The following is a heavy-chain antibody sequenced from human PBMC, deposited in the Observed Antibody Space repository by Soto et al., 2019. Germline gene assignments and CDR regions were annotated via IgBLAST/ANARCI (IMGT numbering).Heavy chain of an antibody. Sequence: GASVKVSCKASGYTFTGYYMHWVRQAPGQGLEWMGWINPNSGGTNYAQKFQGWVTMTRDTSISTAYMELSRLRSDDTAVYYCARWYYYDPGAFEIWGQGKMVTVS. J-gene: IGHJ3*02. CDR1: GYTFTGYY. V-gene: IGHV1-2*04. CDR3: ARWYYYDPGAFEI. D-gene: IGHD3-22*01. CDR2: INPNSGGT.